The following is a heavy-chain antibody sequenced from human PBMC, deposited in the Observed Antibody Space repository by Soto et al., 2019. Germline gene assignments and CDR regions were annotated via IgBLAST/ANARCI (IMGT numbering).Heavy chain of an antibody. CDR3: AREGDDGDYQRPIDY. J-gene: IGHJ4*02. CDR2: IIPILGIA. Sequence: QVQLVQSGAEVKKPGSSVKVSCKASGGTFSSYTISWVRQAPGQGLEWMGRIIPILGIANYAQKFQGRVTITADTSTSTAYMELSSLRSEDTAVYYCAREGDDGDYQRPIDYWGQGTLVTVSS. V-gene: IGHV1-69*08. CDR1: GGTFSSYT. D-gene: IGHD4-17*01.